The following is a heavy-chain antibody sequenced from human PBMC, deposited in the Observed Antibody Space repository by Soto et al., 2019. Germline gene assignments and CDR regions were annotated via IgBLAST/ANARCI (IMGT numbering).Heavy chain of an antibody. CDR3: ARGYSGYDIMGAFDI. CDR2: IYSGGST. CDR1: GFTVSSNY. J-gene: IGHJ3*02. D-gene: IGHD5-12*01. Sequence: GGSLRLSCAASGFTVSSNYMSWVRQAPGKGLEWVSVIYSGGSTYYADSVKGRFTISRDNSKNTLYLQMNSLRAEDTAVYYCARGYSGYDIMGAFDIWGQGTRVTVSS. V-gene: IGHV3-53*01.